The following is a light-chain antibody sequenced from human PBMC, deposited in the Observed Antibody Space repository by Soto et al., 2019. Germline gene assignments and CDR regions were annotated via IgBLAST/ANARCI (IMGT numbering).Light chain of an antibody. J-gene: IGKJ2*01. CDR2: AAS. CDR3: QQSYSTPPYT. Sequence: DIQMTQSPSSLSASVGDRVTITCRASQSISSYLNWYQQKPGKAPKLLIYAASSLQSGVASRFSGSGSGTDFTLTISSLQPEDFATYYCQQSYSTPPYTLGQGTKLEIK. V-gene: IGKV1-39*01. CDR1: QSISSY.